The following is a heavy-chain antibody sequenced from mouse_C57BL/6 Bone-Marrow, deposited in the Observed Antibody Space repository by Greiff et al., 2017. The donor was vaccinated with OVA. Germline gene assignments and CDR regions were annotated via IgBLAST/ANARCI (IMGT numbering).Heavy chain of an antibody. J-gene: IGHJ4*01. CDR2: IYPGGGYT. Sequence: QVQLQQSGAELVRPGTSVKMSCKASGYTFTNYWIGWAKQRPGHGLEWIGDIYPGGGYTNYNEKFKGKATLTADKSSSTAYMQFSSLTSEDSAIYYWDGYYLYAMDYWGQGTSVTVSS. V-gene: IGHV1-63*01. D-gene: IGHD2-3*01. CDR3: DGYYLYAMDY. CDR1: GYTFTNYW.